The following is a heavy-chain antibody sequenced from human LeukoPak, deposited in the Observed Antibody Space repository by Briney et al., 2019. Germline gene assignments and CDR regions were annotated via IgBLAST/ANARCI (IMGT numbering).Heavy chain of an antibody. CDR3: ARPYSGSYYAFDY. CDR2: ISGSGGTI. Sequence: PGGSLRLSCAASGFTFDSYAMSWVRQAPGKGLEWVSSISGSGGTIYYADSVKGRFTISRDNAKNSLYLQMNSLRAEDTAVYYCARPYSGSYYAFDYWGQGTLVTVSS. V-gene: IGHV3-48*04. CDR1: GFTFDSYA. D-gene: IGHD1-26*01. J-gene: IGHJ4*02.